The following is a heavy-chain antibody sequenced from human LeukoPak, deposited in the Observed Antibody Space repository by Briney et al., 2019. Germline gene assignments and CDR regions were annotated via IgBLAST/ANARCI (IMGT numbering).Heavy chain of an antibody. D-gene: IGHD3-22*01. V-gene: IGHV3-48*02. CDR3: ARDLNLYDSSGYYPR. J-gene: IGHJ4*02. CDR2: ISSSSSTI. CDR1: GFTFSSYS. Sequence: GGSLRLSCAASGFTFSSYSMNWVRQAPGKGLEWVSYISSSSSTIYYADSVKGRFTISRDNAKNSLYLQMNSLRDEDTAVYYCARDLNLYDSSGYYPRWGQGTLVTVSS.